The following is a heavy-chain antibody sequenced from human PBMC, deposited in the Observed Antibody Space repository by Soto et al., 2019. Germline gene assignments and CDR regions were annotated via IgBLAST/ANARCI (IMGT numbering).Heavy chain of an antibody. CDR3: ARERPTGDGYKIGALFDY. CDR1: GFTFSDYY. J-gene: IGHJ4*02. V-gene: IGHV3-11*06. Sequence: GGSLRLSCAASGFTFSDYYMSWIRQAPGKGLEWVSYISSSSSYTNYADSVKGRFTISRDNAKNSLYLQMNSLRAEDTAVYYCARERPTGDGYKIGALFDYWGQGTLVTVSS. CDR2: ISSSSSYT. D-gene: IGHD2-21*01.